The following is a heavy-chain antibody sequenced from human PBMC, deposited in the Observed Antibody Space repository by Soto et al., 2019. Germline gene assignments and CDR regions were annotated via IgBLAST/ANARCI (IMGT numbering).Heavy chain of an antibody. J-gene: IGHJ3*02. D-gene: IGHD3-22*01. Sequence: GGSLILSCSASGFTFPSYAMQRVPQAPGWGLEWVAVISYDGSNKYYADSVKGRFTISRDNSKNTLYLQMNSLRAEDTAVYYCAREAPTYYYDSSGHDAFDIWGQGT. CDR2: ISYDGSNK. V-gene: IGHV3-30-3*01. CDR3: AREAPTYYYDSSGHDAFDI. CDR1: GFTFPSYA.